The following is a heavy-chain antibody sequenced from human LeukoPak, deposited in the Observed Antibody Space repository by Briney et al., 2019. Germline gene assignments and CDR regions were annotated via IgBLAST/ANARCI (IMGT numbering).Heavy chain of an antibody. CDR1: GFTFSNAW. CDR3: ATEGRFWLRFDY. D-gene: IGHD5-12*01. Sequence: GGSLRLSCAASGFTFSNAWMSWVRQAPGKGLEWGGRIKSKSDGGTTDYAAPVKGRFTISRDDSKKTLYLQMNSLKSEDAAVYYCATEGRFWLRFDYWGPGTLVTVSS. V-gene: IGHV3-15*01. CDR2: IKSKSDGGTT. J-gene: IGHJ4*02.